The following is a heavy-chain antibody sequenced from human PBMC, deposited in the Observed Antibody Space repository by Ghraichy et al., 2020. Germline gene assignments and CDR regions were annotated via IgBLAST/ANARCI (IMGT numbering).Heavy chain of an antibody. CDR3: ARDHGGATTYFDY. V-gene: IGHV3-33*01. Sequence: GGSLRLSCAASGFTFSSYGMHWVRQAPGKGLEWVAVIWYDGSNKYYADSVKGRFTISRDNSKNTLYLQMNSLRAEDTAVYYCARDHGGATTYFDYWGQGTLVTVSS. D-gene: IGHD1-26*01. J-gene: IGHJ4*02. CDR1: GFTFSSYG. CDR2: IWYDGSNK.